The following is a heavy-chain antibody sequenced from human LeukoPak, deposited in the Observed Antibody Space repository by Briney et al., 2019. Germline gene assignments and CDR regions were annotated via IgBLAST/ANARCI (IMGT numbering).Heavy chain of an antibody. V-gene: IGHV3-30*03. CDR1: GFILRSYA. CDR2: VSHDGSNE. CDR3: ARARVTSTLKNSYYYVMDV. D-gene: IGHD2-21*02. J-gene: IGHJ6*04. Sequence: GKSLRLSCAASGFILRSYAMHWVRQAPGKGLEWEALVSHDGSNECYTDSVKGRFIISRDNSKNTVYLQMNRLREGDTAVYYCARARVTSTLKNSYYYVMDVWGEGTTVTVSS.